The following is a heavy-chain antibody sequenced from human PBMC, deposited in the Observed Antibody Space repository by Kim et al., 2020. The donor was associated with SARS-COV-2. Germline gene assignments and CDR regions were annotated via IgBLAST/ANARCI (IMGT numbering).Heavy chain of an antibody. V-gene: IGHV4-34*01. CDR3: ASGDGYNKLGY. D-gene: IGHD5-12*01. Sequence: TNSNPSLKSRVTISVDTSKNQFSLKLSSVTAADTAVYYCASGDGYNKLGYWGQGTLVTVSS. J-gene: IGHJ4*02. CDR2: T.